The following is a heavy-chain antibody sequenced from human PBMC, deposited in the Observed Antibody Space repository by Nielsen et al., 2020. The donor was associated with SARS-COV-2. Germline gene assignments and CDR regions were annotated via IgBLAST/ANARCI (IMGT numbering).Heavy chain of an antibody. CDR1: GFTFDDYA. D-gene: IGHD3-10*01. CDR2: INWNSVSI. Sequence: SLKISCSASGFTFDDYAMHWVRQTPGKGLEWVSGINWNSVSIGYGDSMKGRFTISRVNAKNSLYLQMTSLRAEDTAVYYCAREGHSQSVIVINSYVDYWGQGTLVTVSS. J-gene: IGHJ4*02. V-gene: IGHV3-9*01. CDR3: AREGHSQSVIVINSYVDY.